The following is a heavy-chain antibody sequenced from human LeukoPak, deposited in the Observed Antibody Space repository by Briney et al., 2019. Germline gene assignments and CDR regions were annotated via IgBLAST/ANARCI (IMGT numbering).Heavy chain of an antibody. D-gene: IGHD6-13*01. CDR1: GFTFSSYA. J-gene: IGHJ6*02. V-gene: IGHV3-30-3*01. Sequence: PGGSLRLSCAASGFTFSSYAMHWVRQAPGKGLEWVAVISYDGSNKYYADSVKGRFTISRDNSKNTLYLQMNSLRAEDTAVYYCARDQYGRSSSWYTPYYYYYYGMDVWGQGTTVTVSS. CDR2: ISYDGSNK. CDR3: ARDQYGRSSSWYTPYYYYYYGMDV.